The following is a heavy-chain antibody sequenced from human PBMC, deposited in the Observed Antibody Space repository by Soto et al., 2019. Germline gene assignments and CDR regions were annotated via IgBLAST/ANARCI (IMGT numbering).Heavy chain of an antibody. V-gene: IGHV3-23*01. CDR3: AKKRRSGGDNWDLDS. Sequence: EVQLLESGGGLVQPGGSLRLSCAASGFIFSSYSMYWVRQAPGKGPEGVAGISAFSDSILYADSVEGRFTISRDNSKNTLYLQLNSLRADDTAVYFCAKKRRSGGDNWDLDSWGQGTLVTVSS. CDR1: GFIFSSYS. CDR2: ISAFSDSI. D-gene: IGHD2-21*02. J-gene: IGHJ4*02.